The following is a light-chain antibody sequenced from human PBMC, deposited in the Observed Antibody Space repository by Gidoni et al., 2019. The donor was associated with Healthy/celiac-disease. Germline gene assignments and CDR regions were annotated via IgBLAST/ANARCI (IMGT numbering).Light chain of an antibody. V-gene: IGKV1-39*01. CDR3: QQSYSTPIT. Sequence: IQMTPSPSSMSASVGDRVTITCRASQSISSYLNWYQQKPGVPSRFSGSGSGTDFTLTISSLQPEDFATYYCQQSYSTPITFGQGTRLEIK. CDR1: QSISSY. J-gene: IGKJ5*01.